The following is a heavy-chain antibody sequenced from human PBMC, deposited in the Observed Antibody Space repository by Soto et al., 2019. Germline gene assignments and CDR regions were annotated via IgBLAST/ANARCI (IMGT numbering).Heavy chain of an antibody. D-gene: IGHD5-18*01. V-gene: IGHV1-18*01. CDR3: AREGIQLWSTDYYYGMDV. J-gene: IGHJ6*02. CDR2: ISAYDGNT. Sequence: KVSCKASGYTFTSYGISWVRQAPGQGLEWMGWISAYDGNTNYAQKLQGRVTMTTDTSTSTAYMELRSLSSDDTAVYYCAREGIQLWSTDYYYGMDVWGQGTTVTVS. CDR1: GYTFTSYG.